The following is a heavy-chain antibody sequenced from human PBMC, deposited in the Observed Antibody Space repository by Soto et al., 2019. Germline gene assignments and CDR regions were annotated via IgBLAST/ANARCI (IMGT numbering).Heavy chain of an antibody. J-gene: IGHJ5*02. CDR3: ARDKDIVVVPAATYRHGDLPSWFDP. V-gene: IGHV4-34*01. D-gene: IGHD2-2*01. Sequence: SETLSLTCAVYGGSFSGYYWSWIRQPPGKGLEWIGEINHSGSTNYNPSLKSRVTISVDTSKNQFSLKLSSVTAADTAVYYCARDKDIVVVPAATYRHGDLPSWFDPWGQGTLVTVSS. CDR1: GGSFSGYY. CDR2: INHSGST.